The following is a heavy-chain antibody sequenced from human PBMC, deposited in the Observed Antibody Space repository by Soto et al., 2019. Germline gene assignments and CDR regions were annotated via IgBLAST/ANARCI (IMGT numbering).Heavy chain of an antibody. J-gene: IGHJ5*02. V-gene: IGHV4-31*03. CDR1: GGSISSGGYY. CDR2: IYYSGST. Sequence: PSETLSLTCTVSGGSISSGGYYWSWIRQHPGKGLEWIGYIYYSGSTYYNPSLKSRVTISVDTSKNQFSLKLSSVTAADTAVYYCVTLRANWFDPWGQGTLVTVSS. CDR3: VTLRANWFDP.